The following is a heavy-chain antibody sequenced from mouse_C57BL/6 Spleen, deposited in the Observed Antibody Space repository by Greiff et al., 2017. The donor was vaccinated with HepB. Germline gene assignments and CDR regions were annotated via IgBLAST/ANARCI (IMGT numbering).Heavy chain of an antibody. V-gene: IGHV5-6*01. D-gene: IGHD1-1*01. Sequence: EVNLVESGGDLVKPGGSLKLSCAASGFTFSSYGMSWVRQTPDKRLEWVATISSGGSYTYYPDSVKGRFTISRDNAKNTLYLQMSSLKSEDTAMYYCARGGSYSFYAMDYWGQGTSVTVSS. CDR1: GFTFSSYG. CDR3: ARGGSYSFYAMDY. CDR2: ISSGGSYT. J-gene: IGHJ4*01.